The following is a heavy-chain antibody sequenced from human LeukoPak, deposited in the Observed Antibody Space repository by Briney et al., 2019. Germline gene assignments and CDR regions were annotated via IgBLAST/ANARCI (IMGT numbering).Heavy chain of an antibody. J-gene: IGHJ6*03. D-gene: IGHD6-13*01. V-gene: IGHV4-34*01. CDR2: INHSGST. CDR3: ARGHEQQLVVPRYYYYMDV. Sequence: PSETLSLTCAVYGGSFSGYYWSWIRQPPGKGLEWIGEINHSGSTNYNPSLKSRVTISVDTSKNQFSLKLGSVTAADTAVYYCARGHEQQLVVPRYYYYMDVWGKGTTVTVSS. CDR1: GGSFSGYY.